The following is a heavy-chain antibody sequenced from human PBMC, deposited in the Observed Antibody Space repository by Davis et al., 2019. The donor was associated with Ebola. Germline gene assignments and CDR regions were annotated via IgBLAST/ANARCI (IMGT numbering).Heavy chain of an antibody. Sequence: ASVKVSCKASGYTFTSYGISWVRQAPGQGLEWMGWISAYNGNTNYAQNLQGRVTMTTDTSTSTAYMELRSLRSDDTAVYYCARAIGYDSSGYYYRGFDYWGQGTLVTVSS. J-gene: IGHJ4*02. CDR1: GYTFTSYG. CDR3: ARAIGYDSSGYYYRGFDY. CDR2: ISAYNGNT. D-gene: IGHD3-22*01. V-gene: IGHV1-18*04.